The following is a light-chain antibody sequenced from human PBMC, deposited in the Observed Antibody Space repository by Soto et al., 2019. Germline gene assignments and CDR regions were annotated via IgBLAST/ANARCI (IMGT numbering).Light chain of an antibody. V-gene: IGKV3-20*01. CDR3: QQYGNSPIT. CDR2: DAS. Sequence: EIVLTQTPGTLSLSPGERVILSCRASQSVSSGYVAWYQQKPGQAPSLLIYDASSRAPGIPDRFSGSGSGTGFTLTISSLEPEDFAVYYCQQYGNSPITFGQGTRLEIK. CDR1: QSVSSGY. J-gene: IGKJ5*01.